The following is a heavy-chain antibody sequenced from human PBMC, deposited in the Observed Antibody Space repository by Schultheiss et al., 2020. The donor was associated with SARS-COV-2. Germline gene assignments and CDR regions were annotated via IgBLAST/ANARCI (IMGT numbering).Heavy chain of an antibody. CDR1: GGSISSSNW. D-gene: IGHD1-1*01. CDR3: ARDHHIYGTGY. Sequence: SETLSLTCAVSGGSISSSNWWSWVRQPPGKGLEWIGEIYHSGSTNYNPSLKSRVTISVDTSKNQFSLKLSSVTDADTAIYYCARDHHIYGTGYWGQGTLVTVSS. V-gene: IGHV4-4*02. J-gene: IGHJ4*02. CDR2: IYHSGST.